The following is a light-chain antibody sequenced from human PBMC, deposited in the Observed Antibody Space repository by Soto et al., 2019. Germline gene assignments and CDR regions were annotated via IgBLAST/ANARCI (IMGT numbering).Light chain of an antibody. CDR3: QVWDSSSDLGV. J-gene: IGLJ3*02. CDR1: NIGFKS. CDR2: YDS. V-gene: IGLV3-21*04. Sequence: SYELTQPPSVSVAPGKTARITCGGNNIGFKSVHWYQQEPGQAPVLVIYYDSDRPSGIPERFSGSNSGNTATLTISRVEAGDEADYYCQVWDSSSDLGVFGGGTKLTVL.